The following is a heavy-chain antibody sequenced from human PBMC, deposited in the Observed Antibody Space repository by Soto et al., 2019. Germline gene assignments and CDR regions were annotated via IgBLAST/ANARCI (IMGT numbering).Heavy chain of an antibody. CDR3: ALIRKTXGDGFDI. V-gene: IGHV3-23*01. J-gene: IGHJ3*02. CDR1: GFTFKNYX. CDR2: IIGRGGTT. D-gene: IGHD1-1*01. Sequence: GGSLRLSCEASGFTFKNYXMXXXXQAPGKGLEWVSNIIGRGGTTSYADSVKGPFTNSRDNSKNTRYLQMNSLRVDETAVXSXALIRKTXGDGFDIWGQGTMVTVSS.